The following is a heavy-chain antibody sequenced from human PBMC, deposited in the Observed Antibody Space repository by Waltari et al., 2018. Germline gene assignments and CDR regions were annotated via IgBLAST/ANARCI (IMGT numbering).Heavy chain of an antibody. J-gene: IGHJ4*02. CDR1: GLRCSTYG. D-gene: IGHD6-13*01. CDR3: TRGGRDSSWYWRD. CDR2: IKQDGSEK. Sequence: EVQLVESGGGLAQPGGSVGLSCAASGLRCSTYGMTWVRQASGKGPEWVANIKQDGSEKYYMDSVKGRFTISRDNAKNSLYLQMNNLRVEDTAVYYCTRGGRDSSWYWRDWGQGTLVTVSS. V-gene: IGHV3-7*01.